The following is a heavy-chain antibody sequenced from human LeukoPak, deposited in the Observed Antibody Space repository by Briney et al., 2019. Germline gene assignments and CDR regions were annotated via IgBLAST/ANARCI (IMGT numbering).Heavy chain of an antibody. CDR2: ISAYNGNT. V-gene: IGHV1-18*01. CDR1: GYTFTSYG. Sequence: EASVKVSCKASGYTFTSYGISWVRQAPGQGLEWMGWISAYNGNTNYAQKLQGRVTMTTDTSTSTAYMELRSLRSDDTAVYYCARVLRGKADYYDSSASYYFDYWGQGTLVTVSS. CDR3: ARVLRGKADYYDSSASYYFDY. D-gene: IGHD3-22*01. J-gene: IGHJ4*02.